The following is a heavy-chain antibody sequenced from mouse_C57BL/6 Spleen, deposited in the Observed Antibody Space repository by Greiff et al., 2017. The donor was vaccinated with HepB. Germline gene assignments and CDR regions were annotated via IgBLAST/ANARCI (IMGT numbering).Heavy chain of an antibody. CDR3: ARWGRGYFDD. CDR1: GYTFTSYW. J-gene: IGHJ2*01. D-gene: IGHD3-3*01. CDR2: IDPSDSYT. V-gene: IGHV1-50*01. Sequence: VQLQQPGAELVKPGASVKLSCKASGYTFTSYWMQWVKQRPGQGLEWIGEIDPSDSYTNYNQKFKGKATLTVDTSSSTAYMQLSSLTSEDSAVYCCARWGRGYFDDWGQGTTLTVAS.